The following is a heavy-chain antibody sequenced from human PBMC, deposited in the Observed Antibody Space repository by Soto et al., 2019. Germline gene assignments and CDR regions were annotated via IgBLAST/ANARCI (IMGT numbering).Heavy chain of an antibody. CDR3: ARDGPNYYDSSGLRGEAFDI. V-gene: IGHV3-11*01. D-gene: IGHD3-22*01. CDR2: ISGSGTTI. J-gene: IGHJ3*02. Sequence: QVQLVESGGGLVKPGGSLRLSCAASGFTFSDHYMTWIRQPPGKGLEWVSYISGSGTTIYYADSVKGRFTVSRDNARNSLYLQMNSLRAEDTAVYYCARDGPNYYDSSGLRGEAFDIWGQGTMVTVSS. CDR1: GFTFSDHY.